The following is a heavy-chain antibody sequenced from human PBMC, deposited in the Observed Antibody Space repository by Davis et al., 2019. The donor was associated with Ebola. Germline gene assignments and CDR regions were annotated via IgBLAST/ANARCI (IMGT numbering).Heavy chain of an antibody. J-gene: IGHJ4*02. V-gene: IGHV3-21*01. D-gene: IGHD3-22*01. CDR3: ARDGNYYDSSGYCSL. CDR2: ISSSSSYI. Sequence: GESLKISCAASGFTFSSYSMNWVRQAPGKGLEWVSSISSSSSYIYYADSVKGRFTISRDNAKNSLYLQMNSLRAEDTAVYYCARDGNYYDSSGYCSLWGQGTLVTVSS. CDR1: GFTFSSYS.